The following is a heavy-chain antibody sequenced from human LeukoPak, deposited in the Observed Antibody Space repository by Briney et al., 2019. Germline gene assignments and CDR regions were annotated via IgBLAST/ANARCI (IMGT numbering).Heavy chain of an antibody. J-gene: IGHJ4*02. CDR2: ISGNNDNP. CDR3: ARDGTSTDDY. D-gene: IGHD1-26*01. CDR1: GYTFSNFG. Sequence: EASVKVSCKASGYTFSNFGISWVRQAPGQGLEWMGWISGNNDNPNYGQKFQGRFTVTTDSSTSTTYTELRNLRSDDTAVYYCARDGTSTDDYWGQGTLVTVSS. V-gene: IGHV1-18*01.